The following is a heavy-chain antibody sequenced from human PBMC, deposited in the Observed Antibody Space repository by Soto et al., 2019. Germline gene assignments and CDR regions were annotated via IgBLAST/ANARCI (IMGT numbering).Heavy chain of an antibody. Sequence: QVQLVQSGAEMKKPGSSVKVSCQSSGGTFNTYAMNWVRQAPGQGPEWMGDISPMFGAANYAPKFQGRVNITADESTGTSYMQLSSLTSEDTALYFCAREVQVYTPAFVYWGQGTLVTVSS. CDR1: GGTFNTYA. CDR2: ISPMFGAA. J-gene: IGHJ4*02. V-gene: IGHV1-69*19. CDR3: AREVQVYTPAFVY.